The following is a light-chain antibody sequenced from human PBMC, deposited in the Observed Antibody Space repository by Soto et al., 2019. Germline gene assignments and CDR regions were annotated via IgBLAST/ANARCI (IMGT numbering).Light chain of an antibody. V-gene: IGKV1-5*01. CDR3: HHHNSYSQT. Sequence: DIQMTQSPPTLSASVGDRVTITCRASQSIRNYLAWYQQMPGKAPKLLIYGASSLQSGVPSRFSGSGSGTEFTLTISSLQPDDFATYFCHHHNSYSQTFGXGTKVDIK. CDR1: QSIRNY. J-gene: IGKJ1*01. CDR2: GAS.